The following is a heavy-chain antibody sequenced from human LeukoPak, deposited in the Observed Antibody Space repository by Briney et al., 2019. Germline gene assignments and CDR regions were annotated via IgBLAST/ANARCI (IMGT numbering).Heavy chain of an antibody. CDR2: ISGSGGST. J-gene: IGHJ4*02. D-gene: IGHD1-1*01. V-gene: IGHV3-23*01. CDR1: GFTFSSYA. Sequence: GGSLRLSCAASGFTFSSYAMSWVRQAPGKGLEWVSAISGSGGSTYYADSVEGRFTISRDNSKNTLYLQMNSPRAEDTAVYYCAKELRNAPPPVGGPVDYWGQGTLVTVSS. CDR3: AKELRNAPPPVGGPVDY.